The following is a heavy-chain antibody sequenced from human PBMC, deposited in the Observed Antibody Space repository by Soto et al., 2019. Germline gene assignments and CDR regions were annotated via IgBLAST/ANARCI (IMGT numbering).Heavy chain of an antibody. D-gene: IGHD3-22*01. V-gene: IGHV5-51*01. CDR2: IYPGDSDT. CDR3: AREGHYYDSSGYYRPNYYYYYGMDV. J-gene: IGHJ6*02. CDR1: GYSFTSYW. Sequence: GESLKISCKGSGYSFTSYWIGWVRQMPGKGLEWMGIIYPGDSDTRYSPSFQGQVTISADKSISTAYLQWSSLKASDTAMYYCAREGHYYDSSGYYRPNYYYYYGMDVWGQGTTVTVS.